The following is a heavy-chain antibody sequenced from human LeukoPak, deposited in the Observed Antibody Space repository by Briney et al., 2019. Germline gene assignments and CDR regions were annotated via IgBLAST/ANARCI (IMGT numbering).Heavy chain of an antibody. CDR3: ATRASSGGSTSPLDY. Sequence: GSLRLSCAASGFTFSSYAMHWVRQAPGKGLEWVAVISYDGSNKYYADSVKGRFTISRDNSKNTLYLQMNSLRAEDTAVYYCATRASSGGSTSPLDYWGQGTLVTVSS. CDR1: GFTFSSYA. V-gene: IGHV3-30-3*01. J-gene: IGHJ4*02. CDR2: ISYDGSNK. D-gene: IGHD2-2*01.